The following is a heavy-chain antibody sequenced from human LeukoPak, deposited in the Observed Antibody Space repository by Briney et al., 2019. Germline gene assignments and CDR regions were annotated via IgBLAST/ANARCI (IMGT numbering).Heavy chain of an antibody. CDR1: GFTFSSYW. J-gene: IGHJ3*02. Sequence: GGSLRLSCAASGFTFSSYWMHWVRQAPGKGLVWVSRINSDGSSTSYADSVKGRFTISRDNAKNTLYLQMNSLRAEDTAVYYCARDRGYCSGGSCYGAFDIWGQGTMDTVSS. CDR2: INSDGSST. V-gene: IGHV3-74*01. D-gene: IGHD2-15*01. CDR3: ARDRGYCSGGSCYGAFDI.